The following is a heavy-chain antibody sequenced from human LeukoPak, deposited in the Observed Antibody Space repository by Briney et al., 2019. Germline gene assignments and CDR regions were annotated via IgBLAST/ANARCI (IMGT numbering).Heavy chain of an antibody. J-gene: IGHJ6*02. CDR3: ARDLVRENYYGMDV. D-gene: IGHD6-13*01. CDR2: ISSSGSTI. CDR1: GFTFSDYY. Sequence: GGSLRLSCAASGFTFSDYYMSWIRQAPGKGLEWVSYISSSGSTIYYADSVKGRFTISRDSAKNSLYLQMNSLRAEDTAVYYCARDLVRENYYGMDVWGQGTTVTVSS. V-gene: IGHV3-11*01.